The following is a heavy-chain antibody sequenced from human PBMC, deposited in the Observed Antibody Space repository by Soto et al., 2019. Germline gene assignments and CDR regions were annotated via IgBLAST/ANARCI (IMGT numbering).Heavy chain of an antibody. CDR1: GFTVSGNS. V-gene: IGHV3-30-3*01. CDR2: ISYDGSNK. J-gene: IGHJ6*02. CDR3: AREGPDV. Sequence: PGGSLRLSCGASGFTVSGNSISWVRQAPGKGLEWVAVISYDGSNKYYADSVKGRFTISRDNSKNTLYLQMNSLRAEDTAVYYCAREGPDVWGQGTTVTVSS.